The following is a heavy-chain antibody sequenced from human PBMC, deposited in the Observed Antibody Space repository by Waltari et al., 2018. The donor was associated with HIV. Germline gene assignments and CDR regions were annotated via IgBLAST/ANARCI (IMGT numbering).Heavy chain of an antibody. CDR3: ARTFNGDLDY. J-gene: IGHJ4*02. CDR2: MNTNSKKT. Sequence: QVQLVQSGAEVKKPGASVKVSCQASGYTFTSFDINWVRKATGQGLEWMGWMNTNSKKTGFAQKCQGRISMTRNTSIGTAYMELSSLRSLDTAVYYCARTFNGDLDYWGQGTLVTVS. CDR1: GYTFTSFD. V-gene: IGHV1-8*01. D-gene: IGHD2-21*02.